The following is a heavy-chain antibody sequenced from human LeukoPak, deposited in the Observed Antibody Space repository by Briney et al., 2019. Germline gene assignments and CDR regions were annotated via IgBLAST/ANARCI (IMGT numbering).Heavy chain of an antibody. D-gene: IGHD6-6*01. V-gene: IGHV4-59*08. CDR3: ARGYSSSSGRPDY. CDR2: IYYSGST. Sequence: PSETLSLTCTVSGGSISSYYWSWIRQPPGRGLEWLGYIYYSGSTNYNPSLKSRVTISVETSKKQFSLKLSSVTAADTAVYYCARGYSSSSGRPDYWGQGTLVTVSS. J-gene: IGHJ4*02. CDR1: GGSISSYY.